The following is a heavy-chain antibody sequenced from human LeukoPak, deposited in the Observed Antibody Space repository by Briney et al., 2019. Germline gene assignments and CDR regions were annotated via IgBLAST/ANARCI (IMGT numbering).Heavy chain of an antibody. D-gene: IGHD6-19*01. CDR3: ARHPFSESFDY. Sequence: PSETLSLTCTVSGGSTTNYYWSWIRQPPAKGLEWIAYVYHTGHSNYNPSLRGRVIISLDTSKNQISLRVTSVTAADTAVYYCARHPFSESFDYWGQGALVTVS. V-gene: IGHV4-59*08. J-gene: IGHJ4*02. CDR2: VYHTGHS. CDR1: GGSTTNYY.